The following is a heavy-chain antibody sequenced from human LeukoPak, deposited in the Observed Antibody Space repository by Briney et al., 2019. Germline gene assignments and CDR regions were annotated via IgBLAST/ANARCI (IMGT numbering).Heavy chain of an antibody. V-gene: IGHV5-51*01. CDR2: IYPGDSDT. Sequence: GESLKISCKGSGYSFTSYWIGWVRQMPGKGLEWMGIIYPGDSDTRYSPSFQGQVTISADKSISTAYLQWSSLKASDTAMYYCARQESGYAPYYYYYMDVWGKGTTVTVSS. J-gene: IGHJ6*03. CDR1: GYSFTSYW. CDR3: ARQESGYAPYYYYYMDV. D-gene: IGHD5-12*01.